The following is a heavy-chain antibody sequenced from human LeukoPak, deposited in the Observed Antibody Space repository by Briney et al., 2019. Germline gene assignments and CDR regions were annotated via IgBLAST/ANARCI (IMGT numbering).Heavy chain of an antibody. CDR3: ATSLRFLEWLFDY. V-gene: IGHV1-69-2*01. Sequence: ASVKVSCKVSGYTFTDYYMHWVQQAPGKGLEWMGLVDPEDGETIYAEKFQGRGTITAATSTDTAYMELSSLRSEDTAVYYCATSLRFLEWLFDYWGEGTLVTVSS. J-gene: IGHJ4*02. D-gene: IGHD3-3*01. CDR1: GYTFTDYY. CDR2: VDPEDGET.